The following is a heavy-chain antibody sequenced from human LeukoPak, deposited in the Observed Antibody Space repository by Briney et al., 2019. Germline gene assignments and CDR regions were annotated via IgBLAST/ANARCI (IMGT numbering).Heavy chain of an antibody. V-gene: IGHV3-9*01. Sequence: GGSLRLSCAASGFTFDDYAMHWVRQAPGKGLEWVSGISWNSGSIGYADSVKGRFTISRDNAKNSLYLQMNSLRVEDTALYYCAKGSEYSSATNMDVWGKGTTVTVSS. J-gene: IGHJ6*03. CDR3: AKGSEYSSATNMDV. CDR1: GFTFDDYA. D-gene: IGHD6-19*01. CDR2: ISWNSGSI.